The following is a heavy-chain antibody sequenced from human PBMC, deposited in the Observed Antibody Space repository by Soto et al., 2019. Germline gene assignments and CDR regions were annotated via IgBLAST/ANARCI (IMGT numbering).Heavy chain of an antibody. J-gene: IGHJ4*02. CDR2: IFTRGTA. Sequence: SLRLSCTASGFSVNDNYMAWVRQAPGKSPEWVAVIFTRGTAHYADSVTGRFTFSRDNSKRTLNLQMNSLRAEDTAVYYCARGRTIFGVVISPKSDQLDYWGQGTLVTVSS. V-gene: IGHV3-53*01. D-gene: IGHD3-3*01. CDR3: ARGRTIFGVVISPKSDQLDY. CDR1: GFSVNDNY.